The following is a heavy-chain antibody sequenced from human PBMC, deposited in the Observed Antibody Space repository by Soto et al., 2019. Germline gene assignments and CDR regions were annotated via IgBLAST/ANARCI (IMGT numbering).Heavy chain of an antibody. CDR3: ARVAASRGYSSSWYVDY. V-gene: IGHV1-8*01. CDR2: MNPNSGNT. CDR1: GYTFASYD. Sequence: ASVKVSCKASGYTFASYDMNWVRQATGQGLEWMGWMNPNSGNTGYAQKFQGRVTMTRNTSISTAYMELSSLRSEDTAVYYCARVAASRGYSSSWYVDYWGQGTLVTVSS. D-gene: IGHD6-13*01. J-gene: IGHJ4*02.